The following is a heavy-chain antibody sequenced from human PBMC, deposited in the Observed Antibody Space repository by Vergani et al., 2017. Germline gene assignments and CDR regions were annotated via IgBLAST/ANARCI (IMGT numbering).Heavy chain of an antibody. Sequence: QVQLVQSGAEVKKPGASGKVSCKASGYIFTSYGFTWMRQAPGQGLEWMGWISAFNGNTDYAQKFQGRVTMTTDTSTKTGYMERRSLTTDDTAVYYCARAPFIVPTSQREDYWGQGTLVTVSS. V-gene: IGHV1-18*01. D-gene: IGHD5-12*01. CDR1: GYIFTSYG. CDR3: ARAPFIVPTSQREDY. CDR2: ISAFNGNT. J-gene: IGHJ4*02.